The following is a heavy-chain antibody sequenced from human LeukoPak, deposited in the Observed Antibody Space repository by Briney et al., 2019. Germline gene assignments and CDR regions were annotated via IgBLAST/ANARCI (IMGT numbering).Heavy chain of an antibody. CDR2: IYYSGST. V-gene: IGHV4-59*08. CDR3: ARHAMVRGVMDY. J-gene: IGHJ4*02. Sequence: PSETLSLTCTVSGGSISSYYWSWIRQPPGKGLEWIGYIYYSGSTNYNPSLKSRVTISVDTSKNQFSLKLSSVTAADTAVYYCARHAMVRGVMDYWGQGTLVTVSS. D-gene: IGHD3-10*01. CDR1: GGSISSYY.